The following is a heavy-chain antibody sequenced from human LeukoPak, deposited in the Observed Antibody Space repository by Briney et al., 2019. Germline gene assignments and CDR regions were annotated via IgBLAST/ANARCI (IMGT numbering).Heavy chain of an antibody. CDR2: IIPILGIA. Sequence: SVKVSYKASGGTFSSYAISWVRQAPGQGLEWMGRIIPILGIANYAQKFQGRVTITADKSTSTAYMELSSLRAEDTAVYYCARDSDQDGVRGVIITYFFAGSDYWGQGTLVTVSS. CDR3: ARDSDQDGVRGVIITYFFAGSDY. CDR1: GGTFSSYA. V-gene: IGHV1-69*04. J-gene: IGHJ4*02. D-gene: IGHD3-10*01.